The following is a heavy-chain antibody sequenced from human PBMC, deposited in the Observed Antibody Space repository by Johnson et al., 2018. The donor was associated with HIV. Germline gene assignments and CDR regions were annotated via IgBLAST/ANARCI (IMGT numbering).Heavy chain of an antibody. CDR1: GFTVSSNY. CDR2: IYSGGST. V-gene: IGHV3-66*01. J-gene: IGHJ3*02. Sequence: VQLVESGGGLVQPGGSLRLSCAASGFTVSSNYMSWVRQAPGKGLEWVSVIYSGGSTNYADSVKGRFTISRDNAKNSLFLQMNSLRAEDTAVYYCAREMAWEDAFDIWGQGTMVTVSS. D-gene: IGHD5-24*01. CDR3: AREMAWEDAFDI.